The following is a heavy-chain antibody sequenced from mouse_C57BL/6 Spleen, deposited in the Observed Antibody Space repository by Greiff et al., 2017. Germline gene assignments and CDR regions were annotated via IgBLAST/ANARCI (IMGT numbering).Heavy chain of an antibody. V-gene: IGHV1-80*01. D-gene: IGHD2-3*01. Sequence: VQLQQSGAELVKPGASVKISCKASGYAFSSYWMNWVKQRPGKGLVWIGQIYPGDGATNYNGKFTGKATLTADKSSSTAYMQLSSLTSEASAVYFGARSSGYDGYSWFAYWGQGTLVTVSA. J-gene: IGHJ3*01. CDR3: ARSSGYDGYSWFAY. CDR1: GYAFSSYW. CDR2: IYPGDGAT.